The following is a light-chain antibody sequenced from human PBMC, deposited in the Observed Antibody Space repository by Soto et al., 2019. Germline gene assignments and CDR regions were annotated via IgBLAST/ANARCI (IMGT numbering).Light chain of an antibody. Sequence: IQLTQSPSTLSASVGDKVTITCRASQGIGSYLGWYQQKPGKAPKLLVSGTSTLQSGVPSRFRGSGSGTDFPLTISRLQPEDVATYYCQQLNSYPHTFGGGTKVEIQ. CDR1: QGIGSY. J-gene: IGKJ4*02. V-gene: IGKV1-9*01. CDR2: GTS. CDR3: QQLNSYPHT.